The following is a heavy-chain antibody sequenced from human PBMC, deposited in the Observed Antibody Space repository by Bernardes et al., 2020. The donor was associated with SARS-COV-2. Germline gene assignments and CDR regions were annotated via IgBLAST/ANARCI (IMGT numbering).Heavy chain of an antibody. CDR2: ISAYNGNT. Sequence: DSVQVSCKASGYTFTSYGISWVRQAPGQGLEWMGWISAYNGNTNYAQKLQGRVTMTTDTSTSTAYMELRSLRSDDTAVYYCARGLEDYGGPTFDYWGQGTLVTVSS. J-gene: IGHJ4*02. CDR3: ARGLEDYGGPTFDY. CDR1: GYTFTSYG. V-gene: IGHV1-18*01. D-gene: IGHD4-17*01.